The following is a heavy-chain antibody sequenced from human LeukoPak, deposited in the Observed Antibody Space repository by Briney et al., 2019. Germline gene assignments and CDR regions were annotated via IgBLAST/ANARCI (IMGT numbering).Heavy chain of an antibody. V-gene: IGHV3-48*03. J-gene: IGHJ4*02. CDR2: ISSSGSTI. CDR3: AKDLSLYYYGSGSLSGFDY. D-gene: IGHD3-10*01. Sequence: PGGSLRLSCAASGFTFSSYEMNWVRQAPGKGLEWVSYISSSGSTIYYADSVKGRFTISRDNSKNTLYLQMNSLRAEDTAVYYCAKDLSLYYYGSGSLSGFDYWGQGTLVTVSS. CDR1: GFTFSSYE.